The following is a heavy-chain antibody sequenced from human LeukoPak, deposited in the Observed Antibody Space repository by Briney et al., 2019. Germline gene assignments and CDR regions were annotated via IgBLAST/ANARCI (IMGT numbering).Heavy chain of an antibody. CDR3: AKERDYRVSASCDY. Sequence: GGSLRLSCAASGFSFSTYGIHWVRQAPGKGLEWVAVIWNDGSNKYYADSVKGRFTISRDNSKNTLYLQMTSLRSEDTALYYCAKERDYRVSASCDYWGQGTQVTVSS. CDR2: IWNDGSNK. J-gene: IGHJ4*02. D-gene: IGHD3-10*01. CDR1: GFSFSTYG. V-gene: IGHV3-30*02.